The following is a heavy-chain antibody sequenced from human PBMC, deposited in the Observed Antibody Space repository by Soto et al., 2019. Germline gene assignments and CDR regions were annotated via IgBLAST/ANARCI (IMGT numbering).Heavy chain of an antibody. CDR3: AHTFDVGWSRSPFDY. J-gene: IGHJ4*02. CDR2: IYWDDDK. D-gene: IGHD3-9*01. Sequence: QITLKESGPTLVKPTQTLTLTCTFSGFSLSTSGVAVGWIRQPPGKALEWIALIYWDDDKRYSPSLKTRLTFTKDTSKNQVVLTMTNMDPVDTATYYCAHTFDVGWSRSPFDYWGQGTLVTVSS. V-gene: IGHV2-5*02. CDR1: GFSLSTSGVA.